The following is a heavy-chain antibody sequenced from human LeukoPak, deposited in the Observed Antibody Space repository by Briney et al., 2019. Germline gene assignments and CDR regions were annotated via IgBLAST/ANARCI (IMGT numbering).Heavy chain of an antibody. CDR2: IYYSGST. CDR1: GGSISSSSYY. V-gene: IGHV4-39*01. CDR3: ARRPSITIFGVVRDAFDI. D-gene: IGHD3-3*01. J-gene: IGHJ3*02. Sequence: SETLSLTCTVSGGSISSSSYYWGWIRQPPGKGLEWIGSIYYSGSTYYNPSLKSRVTISVDTSKNQFSLKLSSVTAADTAVYYCARRPSITIFGVVRDAFDIWGQGTMVTVSS.